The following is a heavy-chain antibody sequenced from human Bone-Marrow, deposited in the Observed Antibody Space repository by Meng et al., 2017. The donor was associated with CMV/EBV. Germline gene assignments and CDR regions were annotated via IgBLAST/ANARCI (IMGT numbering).Heavy chain of an antibody. D-gene: IGHD6-13*01. CDR1: GFTFSDYG. CDR2: VWHDGNKK. V-gene: IGHV3-33*01. CDR3: TRDLHSSHFDS. Sequence: VQLVQSGGGVVQSGRSLRLSCEASGFTFSDYGMHWVRLAPGKGLEWGAVVWHDGNKKYYADSVKGRFTASRDNSNNRMYLQMNSLRVEDTAVYYCTRDLHSSHFDSWGQGTLVTVSS. J-gene: IGHJ4*02.